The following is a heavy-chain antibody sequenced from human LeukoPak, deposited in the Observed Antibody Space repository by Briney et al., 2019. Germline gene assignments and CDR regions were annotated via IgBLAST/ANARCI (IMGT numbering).Heavy chain of an antibody. Sequence: ASVKVSCKASGYTFTSYYMHWVRQAPGQGLEWMGIINPSGDSTSYAQKFQGRVTMTRDTSTSTVYMELSSLRSEDTAVYYCAREDYGDFLFDYWGQGTLVTVSS. D-gene: IGHD4-17*01. CDR1: GYTFTSYY. J-gene: IGHJ4*02. V-gene: IGHV1-46*01. CDR2: INPSGDST. CDR3: AREDYGDFLFDY.